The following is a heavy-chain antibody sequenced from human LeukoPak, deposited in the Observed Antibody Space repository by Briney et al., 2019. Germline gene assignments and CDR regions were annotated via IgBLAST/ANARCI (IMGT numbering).Heavy chain of an antibody. CDR3: ASGDGYNSPY. CDR2: IDPSASYT. D-gene: IGHD5-24*01. V-gene: IGHV5-10-1*01. CDR1: GYNFTSHW. J-gene: IGHJ4*02. Sequence: GESLKISCKGSGYNFTSHWITWVRQIPGKGLEWMGTIDPSASYTNYSPALSRHVTISADKSISTAYVQWSSLKASDTAMYHCASGDGYNSPYWGQGTLVTVSS.